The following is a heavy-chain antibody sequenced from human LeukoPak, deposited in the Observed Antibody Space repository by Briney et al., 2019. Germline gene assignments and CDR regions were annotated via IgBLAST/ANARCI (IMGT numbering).Heavy chain of an antibody. V-gene: IGHV4-38-2*02. CDR3: ARIGGTMIVVVDY. D-gene: IGHD3-22*01. Sequence: SETLSLTCSVSDYSISSGYYWGWIRQPPGQGLEWIGSIYHSGSTYYNPSLKSRVTISVDTSKNQFSLKLSSVTAADTAVYYCARIGGTMIVVVDYWGQGTLVTVSS. CDR2: IYHSGST. J-gene: IGHJ4*02. CDR1: DYSISSGYY.